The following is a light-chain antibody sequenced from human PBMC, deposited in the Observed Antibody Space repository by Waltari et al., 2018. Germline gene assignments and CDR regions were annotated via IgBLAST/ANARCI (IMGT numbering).Light chain of an antibody. J-gene: IGLJ3*02. Sequence: QPALTQPASVSGSPGQSITISCTGTSSDVGRYHYVSWYPQHPGKAPKLLIFDVTNRPSEISSRFTGSKSGNTASLTISGLQAEDEADYYCCSYTSSVSWVFGGGTKVTVL. CDR1: SSDVGRYHY. CDR2: DVT. CDR3: CSYTSSVSWV. V-gene: IGLV2-14*03.